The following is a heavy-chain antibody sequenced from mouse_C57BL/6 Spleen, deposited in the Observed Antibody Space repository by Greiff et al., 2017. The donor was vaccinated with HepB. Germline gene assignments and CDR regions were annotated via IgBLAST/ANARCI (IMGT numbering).Heavy chain of an antibody. Sequence: QVQLQQSGAELVKPGASVKLSCKASGYTFTSYWMHWVKQRPGQGLEWIGMIHPNSGSTNYNEKFKSKATLTVDKSSSTAYMQLSSLTSEDSAVYYCAITTVVPYWYFDVWGTGTTVTVSS. CDR2: IHPNSGST. V-gene: IGHV1-64*01. CDR3: AITTVVPYWYFDV. J-gene: IGHJ1*03. CDR1: GYTFTSYW. D-gene: IGHD1-1*01.